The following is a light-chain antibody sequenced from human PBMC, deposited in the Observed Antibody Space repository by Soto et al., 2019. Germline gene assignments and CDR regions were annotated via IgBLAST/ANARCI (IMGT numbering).Light chain of an antibody. CDR3: QQFKSYPLT. Sequence: IQLTQSPSSLSASVGDRVTITCRASQGISSSLAWYQQKPGKAPKLLIYAASTLQSGVPSRFSGSGSGTDFTLTISSLHPEDFATYYCQQFKSYPLTFGGGTKVEIK. J-gene: IGKJ4*01. CDR2: AAS. V-gene: IGKV1-9*01. CDR1: QGISSS.